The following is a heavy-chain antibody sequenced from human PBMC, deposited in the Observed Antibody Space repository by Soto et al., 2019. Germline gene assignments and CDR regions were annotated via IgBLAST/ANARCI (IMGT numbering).Heavy chain of an antibody. CDR3: ASATVVTATFDF. Sequence: EVQLVESGGGLVKPGGSLTLSCAASGFAFRSYNMNWVRQAPGKGLEWVASISSGSSNIYYADSVKGRFTISRDNAKNSLYLQMDSLRAEDSAVYYCASATVVTATFDFWDQGTLVTVSS. V-gene: IGHV3-21*01. J-gene: IGHJ4*02. CDR1: GFAFRSYN. CDR2: ISSGSSNI. D-gene: IGHD2-21*02.